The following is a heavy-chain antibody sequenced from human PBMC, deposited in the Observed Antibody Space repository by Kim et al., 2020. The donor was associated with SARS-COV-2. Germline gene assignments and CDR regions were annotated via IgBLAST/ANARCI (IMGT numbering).Heavy chain of an antibody. CDR1: GFTFSAYD. D-gene: IGHD3-16*01. CDR3: VRDRMGGAFDV. CDR2: ITKSSTTI. V-gene: IGHV3-48*02. J-gene: IGHJ3*01. Sequence: GGSLRLSCATSGFTFSAYDMNWVRQAPGKGLEWLSFITKSSTTIYYADSVKGRFTISRDNVKNSLYLQMNSLRDEDTALYYCVRDRMGGAFDVWGQGT.